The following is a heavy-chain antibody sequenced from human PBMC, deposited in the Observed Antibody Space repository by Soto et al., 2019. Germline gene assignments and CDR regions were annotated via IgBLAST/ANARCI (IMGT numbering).Heavy chain of an antibody. D-gene: IGHD2-2*01. CDR2: IIPILGIA. CDR1: GGTFSSYT. J-gene: IGHJ5*02. V-gene: IGHV1-69*02. CDR3: VRGLRYCSSPSCQTGWFDP. Sequence: SVKVSCKASGGTFSSYTISWVRQAPGQGLEWMGRIIPILGIANYAQKFQGRVTITADKSTSTAYMELSSLRSEDTAVYYCVRGLRYCSSPSCQTGWFDPWGQGTLVTVSS.